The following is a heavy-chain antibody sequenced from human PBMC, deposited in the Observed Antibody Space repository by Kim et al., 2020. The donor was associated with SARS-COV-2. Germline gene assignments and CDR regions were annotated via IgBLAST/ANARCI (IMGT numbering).Heavy chain of an antibody. V-gene: IGHV4-59*13. CDR3: SAYIQGQGGRGS. CDR2: INYDESP. CDR1: GVSLSVFH. J-gene: IGHJ5*02. Sequence: SETLSLTCTVSGVSLSVFHWSWIRQPPGKGLEWIGFINYDESPKLNPSLTSRVTITADRTRAQLSLELRSVTAADTAIYYCSAYIQGQGGRGSLGQGIRV. D-gene: IGHD1-1*01.